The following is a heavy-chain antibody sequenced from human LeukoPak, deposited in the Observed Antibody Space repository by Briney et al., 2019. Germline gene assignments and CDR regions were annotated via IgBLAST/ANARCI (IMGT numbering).Heavy chain of an antibody. CDR1: GFTFSSYE. D-gene: IGHD1-1*01. V-gene: IGHV3-48*03. CDR2: ISSSGNAI. Sequence: PGGSLRLSCAASGFTFSSYEMNWVRQAPGKGREWVSYISSSGNAIYYADSVKGRFTIYRDTAKNSLYLQMNSLRAEDTALYYCARDMEPDAFDIWGQGTMVTVSS. J-gene: IGHJ3*02. CDR3: ARDMEPDAFDI.